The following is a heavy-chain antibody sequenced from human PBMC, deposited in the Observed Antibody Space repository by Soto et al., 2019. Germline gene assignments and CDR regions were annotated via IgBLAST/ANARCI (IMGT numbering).Heavy chain of an antibody. V-gene: IGHV4-31*03. J-gene: IGHJ6*02. D-gene: IGHD1-26*01. CDR1: GGSISSGGYY. CDR2: IYYSGSN. Sequence: QVQLQESGPGLVKPSQTLSLTCTVSGGSISSGGYYWSWIRQHPGKGLEWIGYIYYSGSNYYNPSLKSRVTRSVDTSKNQCSLKLSSVTAADTAVYYCARDHNNSTTTHHYYYYGMDVWGQGTTVTVSS. CDR3: ARDHNNSTTTHHYYYYGMDV.